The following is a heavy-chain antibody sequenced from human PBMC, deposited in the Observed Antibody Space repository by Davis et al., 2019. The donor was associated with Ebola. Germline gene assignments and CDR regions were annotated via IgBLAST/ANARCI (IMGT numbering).Heavy chain of an antibody. Sequence: SLKISCAASGFTFGDYAMHWVRQAPGKGLEWVSGISWNSGSIGYADSVKGRFTISRDNAKNSLYLQMNSLRAEDTALYYCAKDITSSYGNYYYGMDVWGKGTTVTVSS. V-gene: IGHV3-9*01. D-gene: IGHD5-18*01. CDR3: AKDITSSYGNYYYGMDV. J-gene: IGHJ6*04. CDR2: ISWNSGSI. CDR1: GFTFGDYA.